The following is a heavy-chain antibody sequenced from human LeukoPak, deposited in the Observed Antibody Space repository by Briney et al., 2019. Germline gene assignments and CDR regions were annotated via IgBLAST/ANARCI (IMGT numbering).Heavy chain of an antibody. CDR2: INHSGST. Sequence: PSETLSLTCAVYGGSFSGYYWSWIRQPPGKGLEWIGEINHSGSTNYNPSLKSRVTISVDTSKNQFSLKLSSVTAADTAVYYCARVGPNCSGGSCYLNWFDPWGQGTLVTVSS. J-gene: IGHJ5*02. D-gene: IGHD2-15*01. CDR3: ARVGPNCSGGSCYLNWFDP. V-gene: IGHV4-34*01. CDR1: GGSFSGYY.